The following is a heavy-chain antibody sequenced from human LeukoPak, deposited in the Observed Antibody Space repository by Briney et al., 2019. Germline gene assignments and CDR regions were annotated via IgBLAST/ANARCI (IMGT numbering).Heavy chain of an antibody. D-gene: IGHD2-2*02. V-gene: IGHV3-23*01. CDR2: ISGSGGST. CDR3: AKDWGLVDIVVVPAAIGVSYFDY. J-gene: IGHJ4*02. CDR1: GFTFSSYA. Sequence: PGGSLRLSCAASGFTFSSYAMSWVRQAPGKGLEWVSAISGSGGSTYYADSVKGRFTISRDNSKNTLYLQMNSLRAEDTAVYYCAKDWGLVDIVVVPAAIGVSYFDYWGQGTLVTVSS.